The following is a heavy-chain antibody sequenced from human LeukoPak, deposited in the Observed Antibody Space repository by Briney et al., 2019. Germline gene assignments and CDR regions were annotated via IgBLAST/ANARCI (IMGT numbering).Heavy chain of an antibody. CDR1: GFTVSSNY. V-gene: IGHV3-53*05. CDR2: IYSGGST. D-gene: IGHD3-10*01. Sequence: PGGSLRLSCAASGFTVSSNYMTWVRQAPGKGLEWVSVIYSGGSTYYADSVKGRFTISRDNAKNSLYLQMNSLRAEDTAVYYCARAAGIGPYFDYWGQGTLVTVSS. CDR3: ARAAGIGPYFDY. J-gene: IGHJ4*02.